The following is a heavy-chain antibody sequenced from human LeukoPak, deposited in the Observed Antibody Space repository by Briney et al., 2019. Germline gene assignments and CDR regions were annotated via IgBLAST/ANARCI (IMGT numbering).Heavy chain of an antibody. J-gene: IGHJ5*02. CDR2: IYHSGSP. V-gene: IGHV4-30-2*01. CDR1: GGSISSGGYS. Sequence: PSETLSLTCAVSGGSISSGGYSWSWIRQPPGKGLEWIGYIYHSGSPYYNPSLKSRVTISVDRSKNQFSLKLSSVTAADTAVYYCASSRHYEILTGYYWWFDPWGQGTLVTVSS. D-gene: IGHD3-9*01. CDR3: ASSRHYEILTGYYWWFDP.